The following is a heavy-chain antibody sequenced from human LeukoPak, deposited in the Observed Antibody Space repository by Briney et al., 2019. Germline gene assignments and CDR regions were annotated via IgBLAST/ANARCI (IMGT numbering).Heavy chain of an antibody. V-gene: IGHV1-69*13. CDR2: IIPIFGTA. D-gene: IGHD1-26*01. J-gene: IGHJ4*02. CDR3: ARDSGLKPYYFDY. CDR1: GGTFSSYA. Sequence: GASVKVSCKASGGTFSSYAISWVRQAPGQGLEWMGGIIPIFGTANYAQKFRGRVTITADESTSTAYMELSSLRSEDTAVYYCARDSGLKPYYFDYWGQGTLVTVSS.